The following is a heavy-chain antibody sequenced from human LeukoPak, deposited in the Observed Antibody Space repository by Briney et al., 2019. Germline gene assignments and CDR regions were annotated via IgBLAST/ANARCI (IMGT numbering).Heavy chain of an antibody. Sequence: ASVKVSCKASGYTFTGYYMHWVRQAPGQGLEWMGRINPNSGGTNYAQKFQGRVTMTRDTSISTAYMELSRLRSDDTAVYYCARDLYYDFWSGYSYGMDVWGQGTTATVSS. CDR2: INPNSGGT. CDR1: GYTFTGYY. J-gene: IGHJ6*02. CDR3: ARDLYYDFWSGYSYGMDV. D-gene: IGHD3-3*01. V-gene: IGHV1-2*06.